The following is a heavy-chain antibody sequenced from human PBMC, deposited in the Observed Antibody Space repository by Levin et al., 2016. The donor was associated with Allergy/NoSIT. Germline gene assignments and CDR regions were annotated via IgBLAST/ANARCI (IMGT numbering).Heavy chain of an antibody. CDR1: GGSISSRSYY. Sequence: GSLRLSCTVSGGSISSRSYYWGWIRQPPGKGLEWIGSIYYSGNTYYDPSLKSRVTISVDTSKNQFSLKLGSVTAADTAVYYCARIYERYSSGWYSSDPWGQGTLVTVSS. V-gene: IGHV4-39*01. D-gene: IGHD6-19*01. J-gene: IGHJ5*02. CDR3: ARIYERYSSGWYSSDP. CDR2: IYYSGNT.